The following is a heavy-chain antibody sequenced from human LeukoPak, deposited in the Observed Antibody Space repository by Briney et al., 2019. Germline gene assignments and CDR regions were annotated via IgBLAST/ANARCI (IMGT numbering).Heavy chain of an antibody. D-gene: IGHD2-8*02. CDR1: GFTVSSAY. Sequence: GGSLRLSCAASGFTVSSAYMSWVRQAPGKGPAWVSVIYGDGTTYYADSVKGRFTISRDNPENTVFPQMHSLRAEDTAMYYCARGGVRHYWGQGTLVTVSS. CDR2: IYGDGTT. CDR3: ARGGVRHY. V-gene: IGHV3-53*01. J-gene: IGHJ4*02.